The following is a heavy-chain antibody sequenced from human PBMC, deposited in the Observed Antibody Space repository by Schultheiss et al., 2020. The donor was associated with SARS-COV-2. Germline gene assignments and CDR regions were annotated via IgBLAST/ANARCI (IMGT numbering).Heavy chain of an antibody. CDR2: IGTAGDP. J-gene: IGHJ6*02. V-gene: IGHV3-13*05. Sequence: GESLKISCAASGFTVSSSYMSWVRQAPGKGLEWVSSIGTAGDPYYLGSVKGRFTISRENAKNSLYLQMNSLRAGDTAVYYCARGLAGGLDGWGQGTTVTVSS. CDR3: ARGLAGGLDG. CDR1: GFTVSSSY. D-gene: IGHD3-9*01.